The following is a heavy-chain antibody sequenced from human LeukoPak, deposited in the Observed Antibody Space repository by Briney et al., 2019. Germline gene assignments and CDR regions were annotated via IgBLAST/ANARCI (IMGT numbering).Heavy chain of an antibody. CDR3: ARLRNWAWDFDS. Sequence: MPSETLSLTCTVSGGSISSYYWSWIRQPPGKGLEWIGYISYSGNTNYNPSLKSRFTISADTSKNQFSLKMSSVTAADTAGYFCARLRNWAWDFDSWGQGTLVTVSS. J-gene: IGHJ4*02. CDR2: ISYSGNT. CDR1: GGSISSYY. D-gene: IGHD7-27*01. V-gene: IGHV4-59*01.